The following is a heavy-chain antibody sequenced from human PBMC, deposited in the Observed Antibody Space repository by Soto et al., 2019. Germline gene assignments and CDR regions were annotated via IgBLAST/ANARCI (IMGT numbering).Heavy chain of an antibody. J-gene: IGHJ3*02. V-gene: IGHV1-2*02. CDR2: INPNSGGT. D-gene: IGHD3-22*01. CDR1: GYTFTGYY. Sequence: GASVKVSCKASGYTFTGYYMHWVRQAPGQGLEWMGWINPNSGGTNYAQKFQGRVTMTRDTSISTAYMELSRLRSDDTAVYYCARVLGSSGYYYATSHDASDIWGQGTMVTVSS. CDR3: ARVLGSSGYYYATSHDASDI.